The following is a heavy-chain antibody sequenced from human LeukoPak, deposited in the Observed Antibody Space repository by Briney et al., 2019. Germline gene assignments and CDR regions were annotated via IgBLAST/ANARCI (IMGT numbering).Heavy chain of an antibody. V-gene: IGHV4-39*07. Sequence: SETLSLTCTVSGGSISSSSYYWGWIRQPPGKGLEWIGSIYYSGSTYYNPSLKSRVTISVDTSKNQFSLKLSSVTAADTAVYYCARVGDTMDSDFDYWGQGTLVTVSS. CDR3: ARVGDTMDSDFDY. J-gene: IGHJ4*02. CDR2: IYYSGST. CDR1: GGSISSSSYY. D-gene: IGHD3-10*01.